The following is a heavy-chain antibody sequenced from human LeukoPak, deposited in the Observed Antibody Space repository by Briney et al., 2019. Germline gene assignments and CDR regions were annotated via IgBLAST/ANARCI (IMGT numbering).Heavy chain of an antibody. J-gene: IGHJ6*02. CDR2: ISAGGGGT. D-gene: IGHD3-10*01. CDR1: GFTFSSYA. Sequence: GGSLRLSCAASGFTFSSYAMNWVRQDPGKGLEWVSGISAGGGGTYYADSVKGRFTISRDNSKNTLDLQMNSLRAEDTAVYYCAKVRGSSFWYGMDVWGRGTTVTVSS. V-gene: IGHV3-23*01. CDR3: AKVRGSSFWYGMDV.